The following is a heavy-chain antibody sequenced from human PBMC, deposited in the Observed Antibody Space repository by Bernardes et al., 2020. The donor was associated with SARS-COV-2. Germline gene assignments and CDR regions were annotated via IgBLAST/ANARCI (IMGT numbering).Heavy chain of an antibody. CDR3: ARERRDTNSWYVSDF. D-gene: IGHD6-13*01. J-gene: IGHJ4*02. V-gene: IGHV3-23*01. Sequence: GGSLRLSCAASGFTVSRNDMSWVRQAPGKGLEWVSVTGGSGVTTYYDDSVKGRFVASRDNSKHIVYLHMNRLTAEDTATYFCARERRDTNSWYVSDFWGQGTLVTVSS. CDR1: GFTVSRND. CDR2: TGGSGVTT.